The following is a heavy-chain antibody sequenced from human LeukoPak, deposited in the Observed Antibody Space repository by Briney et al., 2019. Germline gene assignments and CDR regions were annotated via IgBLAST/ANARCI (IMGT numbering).Heavy chain of an antibody. V-gene: IGHV4-39*07. CDR2: INHSGST. CDR3: ARGPRYCSSTSCQRIMPRNYGMDV. Sequence: SETLSLTCTVSGGSISSGGYYWSWIRQPPGKGLEWIGEINHSGSTNYNPSLKSRVTISVDTSKNQFSLKLSSVTAADTAVYYCARGPRYCSSTSCQRIMPRNYGMDVWGQGTTVTVSS. CDR1: GGSISSGGYY. D-gene: IGHD2-2*01. J-gene: IGHJ6*02.